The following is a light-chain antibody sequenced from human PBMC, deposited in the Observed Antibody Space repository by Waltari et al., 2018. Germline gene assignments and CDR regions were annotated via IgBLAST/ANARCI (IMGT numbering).Light chain of an antibody. CDR2: EVS. Sequence: QSALTQPPSASGSPGQPVTISCTGTSSDVGGYNFVSWYQPHPGKAPRLISYEVSEGPSGLPVRFSGSKSGNAASLTVSGLQAEDEADYYCSSYVANNNPVFGGGTKLTVL. V-gene: IGLV2-8*01. CDR1: SSDVGGYNF. CDR3: SSYVANNNPV. J-gene: IGLJ2*01.